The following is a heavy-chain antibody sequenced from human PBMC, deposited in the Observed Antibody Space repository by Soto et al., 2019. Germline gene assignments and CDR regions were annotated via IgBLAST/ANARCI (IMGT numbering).Heavy chain of an antibody. D-gene: IGHD3-3*01. J-gene: IGHJ5*02. Sequence: GASVKVSCKASGYTFTSYGISWVRQAPGQGLEWMGWISAYNGNTNYAQKLQGRVTMTTDTSTSTAYMELRSLRSDDTAVYYCARVKYDFWSGYPNWFDPWGQGTLVTVSS. CDR1: GYTFTSYG. V-gene: IGHV1-18*01. CDR2: ISAYNGNT. CDR3: ARVKYDFWSGYPNWFDP.